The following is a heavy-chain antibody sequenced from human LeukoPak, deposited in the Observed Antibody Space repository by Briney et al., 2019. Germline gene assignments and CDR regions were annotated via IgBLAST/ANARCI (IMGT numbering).Heavy chain of an antibody. J-gene: IGHJ6*02. CDR2: IGTAGDT. V-gene: IGHV3-13*01. CDR3: ARGREPAASNYGMDV. Sequence: GGSLRLSCAASGFTFSSYDMHWVRQGAGKGLEWVSVIGTAGDTYYSGSVKGRFTISRENAKNSLYLQMNSLRAGDTAVHYCARGREPAASNYGMDVWGQGTTVTVSS. CDR1: GFTFSSYD. D-gene: IGHD2-2*01.